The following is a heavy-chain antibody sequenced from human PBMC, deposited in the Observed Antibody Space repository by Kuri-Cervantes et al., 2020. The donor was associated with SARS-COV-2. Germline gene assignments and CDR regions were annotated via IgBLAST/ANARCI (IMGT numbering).Heavy chain of an antibody. V-gene: IGHV1-18*01. CDR2: IIPIFGTA. J-gene: IGHJ4*02. Sequence: ASVKVSCKASGYTFTSYGISWVRQAPGQGLEWMGRIIPIFGTANYAQKFQGRVTMTRDTSTSTAYIELSGLTSDDTAVYYCARELMPYGGNSIDSWGQGTLVTVSS. D-gene: IGHD4-23*01. CDR1: GYTFTSYG. CDR3: ARELMPYGGNSIDS.